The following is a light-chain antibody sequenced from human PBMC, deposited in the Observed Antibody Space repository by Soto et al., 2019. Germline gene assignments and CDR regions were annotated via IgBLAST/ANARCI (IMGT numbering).Light chain of an antibody. CDR2: EVS. J-gene: IGLJ3*02. CDR1: SSDLDCYNY. V-gene: IGLV2-8*01. CDR3: SSCAGSTNWV. Sequence: QSALTQPPSASGSPGQSVTISCTGTSSDLDCYNYVSWYQQQPGKAPELIIYEVSKRPSGVPDRFSGSKSGNAASLTVSGLQAEDEADYYCSSCAGSTNWVFGGGTKVTVL.